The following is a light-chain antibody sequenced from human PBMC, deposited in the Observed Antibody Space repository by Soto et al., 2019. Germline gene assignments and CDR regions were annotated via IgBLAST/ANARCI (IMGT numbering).Light chain of an antibody. Sequence: QSALTQPPSASGSPGQSVTISCTGTSSDIGDYNHVSWYQQHPGKAPKLMIFEVSNRPSGVPDRFSGSKSGNTASLTVSGLQAEDEDDYYCSSFAGFNNFYVFGTGTKLTVL. J-gene: IGLJ1*01. CDR1: SSDIGDYNH. V-gene: IGLV2-8*01. CDR2: EVS. CDR3: SSFAGFNNFYV.